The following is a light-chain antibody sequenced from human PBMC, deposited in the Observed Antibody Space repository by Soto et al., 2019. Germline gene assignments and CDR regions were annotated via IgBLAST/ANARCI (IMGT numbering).Light chain of an antibody. J-gene: IGLJ2*01. CDR2: EDS. CDR3: CSYADSSTFIL. Sequence: QSVLTQPASVSGSPGQSITISCTGTSSDVGSYNLVSWYQKYPDKAPKVIIYEDSKRPSGVSNRFSGYKSGNTASLTISGLQAEDEADYYCCSYADSSTFILFGGGTKVTAL. V-gene: IGLV2-23*02. CDR1: SSDVGSYNL.